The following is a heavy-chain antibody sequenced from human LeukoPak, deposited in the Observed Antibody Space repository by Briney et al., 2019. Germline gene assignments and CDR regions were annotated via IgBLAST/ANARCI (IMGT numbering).Heavy chain of an antibody. CDR1: GGSFSGYY. CDR2: ISHSGST. Sequence: SETLSLTCAVYGGSFSGYYWSWIRQSPGKGLEWIGEISHSGSTNYNPSLKSRVTISVDTSKNQFSLKLSSVTAADTAVYYCARETPNIVVVPIYGMDVWGQGTTVTVSS. J-gene: IGHJ6*02. V-gene: IGHV4-34*01. D-gene: IGHD2-2*01. CDR3: ARETPNIVVVPIYGMDV.